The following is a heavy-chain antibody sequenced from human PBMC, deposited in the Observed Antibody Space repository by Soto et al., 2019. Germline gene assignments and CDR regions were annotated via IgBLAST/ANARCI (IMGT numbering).Heavy chain of an antibody. J-gene: IGHJ5*01. CDR2: INSYNGDT. Sequence: QVQLVQSGGEEKKPGASVKVSCKASGYDFIGHGISWVRQARGQGLEWMGWINSYNGDTKYARKYQDRITLTKDKSTRTVYMELTSLRSDDTAVYYCARDQWLKVPAVVGDKFDSWGQGTLFTVSS. D-gene: IGHD6-19*01. V-gene: IGHV1-18*04. CDR3: ARDQWLKVPAVVGDKFDS. CDR1: GYDFIGHG.